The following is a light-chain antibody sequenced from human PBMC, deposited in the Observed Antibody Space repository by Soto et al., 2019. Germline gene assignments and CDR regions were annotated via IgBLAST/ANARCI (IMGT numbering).Light chain of an antibody. CDR1: SSDVGGYNY. V-gene: IGLV2-8*01. CDR3: SSYAGSNAYV. CDR2: EVS. Sequence: QSVLTQRPSASGSPGQSATISCTGTSSDVGGYNYVSWYQQHPGKAPKLMIYEVSKRPSGVPDRFSGSKSGNTASLTVSGLQAEDEADYYCSSYAGSNAYVFGTGTKV. J-gene: IGLJ1*01.